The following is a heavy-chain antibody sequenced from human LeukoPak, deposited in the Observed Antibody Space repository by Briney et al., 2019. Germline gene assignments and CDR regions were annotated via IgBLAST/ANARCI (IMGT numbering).Heavy chain of an antibody. J-gene: IGHJ4*02. CDR3: ARGPESYCSGGSCPLNFDY. Sequence: ASVKVSFKASGYTFTGYYMHWVRQAPGQGLEWMGWINPNSGGTNYAQKFQGRVTMTRDTSISTAYMELSRLRSDDTAVYYCARGPESYCSGGSCPLNFDYWGQGTLVTVSS. D-gene: IGHD2-15*01. V-gene: IGHV1-2*02. CDR1: GYTFTGYY. CDR2: INPNSGGT.